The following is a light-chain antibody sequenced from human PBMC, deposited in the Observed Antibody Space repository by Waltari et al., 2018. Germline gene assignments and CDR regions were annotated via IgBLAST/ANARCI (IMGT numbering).Light chain of an antibody. V-gene: IGKV3-20*01. CDR3: QKYGTLPAT. J-gene: IGKJ1*01. CDR1: QSVGRT. Sequence: EIVLTQSPGSLSLSPGERATLSCRASQSVGRTLAWYQQKPGQAPRLLIYDASSGATGIPDRFSGSGSGTDFSLTISRLEPEDFAVYYCQKYGTLPATFGQGTKVEIK. CDR2: DAS.